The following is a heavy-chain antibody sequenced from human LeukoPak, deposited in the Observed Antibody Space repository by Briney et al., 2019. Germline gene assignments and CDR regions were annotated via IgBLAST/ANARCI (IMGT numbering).Heavy chain of an antibody. CDR1: AFTFSSYG. J-gene: IGHJ4*02. CDR3: ARDDSLLQFGC. CDR2: ISYDGSNI. V-gene: IGHV3-30*03. D-gene: IGHD5-24*01. Sequence: PGGSLRLTCAASAFTFSSYGMSWVRQAPDKGLEWVAVISYDGSNINYAESVKGRFTISRDNSKNTVYLQMNSLRAEDTAVYYCARDDSLLQFGCWGQGTLVTVSS.